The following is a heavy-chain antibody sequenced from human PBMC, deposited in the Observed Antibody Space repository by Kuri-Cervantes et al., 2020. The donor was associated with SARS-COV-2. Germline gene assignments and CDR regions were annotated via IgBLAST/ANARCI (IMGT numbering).Heavy chain of an antibody. CDR2: IYYSGST. CDR1: GGSVSSGSYY. J-gene: IGHJ4*02. D-gene: IGHD3-3*01. V-gene: IGHV4-31*03. CDR3: ARIRGITIFGVAQHFDY. Sequence: SETLSLTCTVSGGSVSSGSYYWSWIRQHPGKGLEWIGYIYYSGSTYYNPPLESRVTISVDTTKNQFSLKLSSVTAADTAVYYCARIRGITIFGVAQHFDYWGQGTLVTVSS.